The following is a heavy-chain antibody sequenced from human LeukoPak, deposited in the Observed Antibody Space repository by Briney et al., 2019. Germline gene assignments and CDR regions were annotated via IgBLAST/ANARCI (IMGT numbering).Heavy chain of an antibody. Sequence: GSLRLSCAASGFTFSDYYMTWIRQAPGKGLEWIGYIYYSGSTNYNPSLKSRVTISVDTSKNQFSLKLSSVTAADTAVYYCARGYYYGSGRPLDYWGQGTLVTVSS. CDR3: ARGYYYGSGRPLDY. V-gene: IGHV4-59*01. D-gene: IGHD3-10*01. CDR1: GFTFSDYY. CDR2: IYYSGST. J-gene: IGHJ4*02.